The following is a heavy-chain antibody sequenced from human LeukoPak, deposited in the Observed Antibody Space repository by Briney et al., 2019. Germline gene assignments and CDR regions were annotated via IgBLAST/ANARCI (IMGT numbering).Heavy chain of an antibody. Sequence: GRSLRLSCAASGFTFSSYAMHWVRQAPGKGLEGVAVISYDGSNKYYADSVKGRFTISRDNSKNTLYLQMNSLRAEDTAVYYCARTAMALLNFGSWGQGTLVTVSS. V-gene: IGHV3-30*04. CDR3: ARTAMALLNFGS. D-gene: IGHD5-18*01. CDR2: ISYDGSNK. CDR1: GFTFSSYA. J-gene: IGHJ4*02.